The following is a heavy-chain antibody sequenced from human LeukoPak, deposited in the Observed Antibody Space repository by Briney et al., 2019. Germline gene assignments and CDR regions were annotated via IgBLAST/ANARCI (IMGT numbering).Heavy chain of an antibody. J-gene: IGHJ6*02. CDR3: ASWARYYYYGMDV. CDR1: GGFFSGYY. V-gene: IGHV4-34*01. D-gene: IGHD7-27*01. CDR2: INHSGST. Sequence: SETLSLTCAVYGGFFSGYYWSWIRQPPGKGLEGIGEINHSGSTNYNPSLKSRVPISVDTSKNQFSLKLSSVTAADTAVYYCASWARYYYYGMDVWGQGTTVTVSS.